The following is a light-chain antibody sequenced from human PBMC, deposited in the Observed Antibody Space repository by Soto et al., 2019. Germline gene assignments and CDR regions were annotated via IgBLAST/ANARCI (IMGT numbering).Light chain of an antibody. Sequence: EIVLTQSPGTLSLSPGERATLSCRASQSVRSSYLAWYQQKPGQAPRLLIYGASSRATGIPDRFSGSGSGTDFTLTVSRLETEDFAVYYCHQYGSAPWTFGQGNKGEI. J-gene: IGKJ1*01. CDR2: GAS. V-gene: IGKV3-20*01. CDR3: HQYGSAPWT. CDR1: QSVRSSY.